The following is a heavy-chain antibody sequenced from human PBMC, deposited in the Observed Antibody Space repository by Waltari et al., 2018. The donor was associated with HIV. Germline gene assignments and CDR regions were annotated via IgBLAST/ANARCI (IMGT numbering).Heavy chain of an antibody. CDR3: ARRPRMAAFYLYYGMDV. V-gene: IGHV4-39*01. Sequence: QLQLQQSGPGLVKPSETLSLTCTVSGGSVINSDYYWDFIRQSPGKGLEWIGNIYYTGTPFYNPSLKSRVTMSADLSRNQFSLRLNSVTAADTAIYYCARRPRMAAFYLYYGMDVWGQGTTVTVSS. CDR1: GGSVINSDYY. D-gene: IGHD2-8*01. J-gene: IGHJ6*02. CDR2: IYYTGTP.